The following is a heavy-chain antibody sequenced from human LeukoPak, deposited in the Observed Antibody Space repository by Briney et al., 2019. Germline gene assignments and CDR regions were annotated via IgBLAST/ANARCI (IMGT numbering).Heavy chain of an antibody. J-gene: IGHJ4*02. CDR1: GGSISSYY. V-gene: IGHV4-59*01. CDR2: IHYSGNS. CDR3: ARGLSSGWSSPNFEY. Sequence: SETLSLTCTVSGGSISSYYWTWIRQPPGKGLEWIGYIHYSGNSNYNPSLKSRVTISVDTSMSQFSLNLSSVTVADTAVYYCARGLSSGWSSPNFEYWGQGTLVTVSS. D-gene: IGHD6-19*01.